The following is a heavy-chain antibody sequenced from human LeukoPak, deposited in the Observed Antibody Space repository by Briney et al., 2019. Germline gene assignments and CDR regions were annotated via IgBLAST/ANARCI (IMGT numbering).Heavy chain of an antibody. CDR3: ANTPNGMSYFDY. J-gene: IGHJ4*02. CDR1: GFTFSSYG. V-gene: IGHV3-30*02. Sequence: GPLRLSCAASGFTFSSYGMHWVRQAPGKGLEWVAFIRYDGSNKYYADSVKGRFTISRDNSKNTLYLQMNSLRAEDTAVYYCANTPNGMSYFDYWGQGTLVTVSS. CDR2: IRYDGSNK. D-gene: IGHD2-8*01.